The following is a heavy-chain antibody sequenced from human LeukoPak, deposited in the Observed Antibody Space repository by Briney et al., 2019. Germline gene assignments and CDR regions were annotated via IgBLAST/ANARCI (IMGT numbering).Heavy chain of an antibody. CDR2: ISAYNGNT. J-gene: IGHJ5*02. CDR3: ARVTHCSSTSCYGWFDP. Sequence: ASVKVSCKASGYTFTSYGISWVRQAHGQGLEWMGWISAYNGNTNYAQKLQGRVTMTTDTSTSTAYMELRSLRSDDTAVYYCARVTHCSSTSCYGWFDPWGQGTLVTVSS. V-gene: IGHV1-18*01. D-gene: IGHD2-2*01. CDR1: GYTFTSYG.